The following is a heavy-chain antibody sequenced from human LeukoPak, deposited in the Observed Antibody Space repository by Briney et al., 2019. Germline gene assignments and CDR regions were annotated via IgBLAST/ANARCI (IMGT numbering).Heavy chain of an antibody. V-gene: IGHV4-30-4*07. CDR1: GGSITSGGYS. CDR2: MHDSGST. CDR3: ARGGDIVVVVAATMSQQKENWFDP. Sequence: SETLALTCSVSGGSITSGGYSWSWIRQTPGKGLEWIAYMHDSGSTYYNPSLKSRIIISLDTSKNQVSLKLRSVTAADTAVYYCARGGDIVVVVAATMSQQKENWFDPWGQGTLVNVSS. D-gene: IGHD2-15*01. J-gene: IGHJ5*02.